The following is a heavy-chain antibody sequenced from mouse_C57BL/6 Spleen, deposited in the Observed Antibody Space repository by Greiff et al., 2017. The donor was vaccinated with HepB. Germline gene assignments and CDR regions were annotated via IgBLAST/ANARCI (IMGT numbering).Heavy chain of an antibody. V-gene: IGHV1-82*01. CDR2: IYPGDGDT. CDR3: ARTVTTAFFDY. CDR1: GYAFSSSW. J-gene: IGHJ2*01. Sequence: VNVVESGPELVKPGASVKISCKASGYAFSSSWMNWVKQRPGKGLEWIGRIYPGDGDTNYNGKFKGKATLTADKSSSTAYMQLSSLTSEDSAVYFCARTVTTAFFDYWGQGTTLTVSS. D-gene: IGHD1-2*01.